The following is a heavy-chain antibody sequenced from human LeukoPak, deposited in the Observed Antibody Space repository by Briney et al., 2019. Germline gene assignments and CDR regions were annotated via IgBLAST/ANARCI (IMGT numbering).Heavy chain of an antibody. J-gene: IGHJ3*02. V-gene: IGHV4-34*01. Sequence: PSETLSLTCAVYGGSFSGYYWSWIRQPPGKRLEWIGEINNSGSTNYNPSLKSRVTISVDTSKNQFSLKLSSVTAADTAVYYCARAGYCTGGVCYPDAFDIWGQGTMVTVSS. CDR3: ARAGYCTGGVCYPDAFDI. CDR2: INNSGST. D-gene: IGHD2-8*02. CDR1: GGSFSGYY.